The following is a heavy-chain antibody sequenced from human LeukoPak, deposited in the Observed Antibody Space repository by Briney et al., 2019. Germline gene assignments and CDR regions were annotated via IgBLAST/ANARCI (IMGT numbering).Heavy chain of an antibody. V-gene: IGHV4-59*08. J-gene: IGHJ4*02. CDR1: GGSISSYY. CDR2: IYYSGST. CDR3: ARRRPYCGGDCFDY. Sequence: SSETLSLTCTVSGGSISSYYWSWIRQPPGKGLEWIGYIYYSGSTNYNPSLKSRVTISVDTSKNQFSLKLSSVTAADTAVYYCARRRPYCGGDCFDYWGQGTLVTVSS. D-gene: IGHD2-21*01.